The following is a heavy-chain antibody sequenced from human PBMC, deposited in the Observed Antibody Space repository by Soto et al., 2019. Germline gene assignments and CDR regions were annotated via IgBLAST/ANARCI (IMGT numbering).Heavy chain of an antibody. V-gene: IGHV3-48*03. CDR3: ARDPITAVVGYYYGMDV. D-gene: IGHD2-21*01. J-gene: IGHJ6*02. CDR1: GFTFSSYE. Sequence: SVGSLRLSCAASGFTFSSYEMNWVRQAPGKGLEWVSYISSSGSTIYYADSVKGRFTISRDNAKNSLYLQMNSLRAEDTAVYYCARDPITAVVGYYYGMDVWGQGTTVTVSS. CDR2: ISSSGSTI.